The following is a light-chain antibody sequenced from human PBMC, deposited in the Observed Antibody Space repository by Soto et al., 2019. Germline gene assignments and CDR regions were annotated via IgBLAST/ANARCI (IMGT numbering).Light chain of an antibody. CDR2: AAS. V-gene: IGKV1-12*01. CDR3: QHYNYLPLT. J-gene: IGKJ4*01. CDR1: QGISRS. Sequence: DIQMTQSPSSVSASVGDRVTISCQASQGISRSLAWYQQKPGKAPKLLIYAASSLQSGVPSRFSGSGSGTDFTLTISSLQSEDFAVYSCQHYNYLPLTFGGGTKVDI.